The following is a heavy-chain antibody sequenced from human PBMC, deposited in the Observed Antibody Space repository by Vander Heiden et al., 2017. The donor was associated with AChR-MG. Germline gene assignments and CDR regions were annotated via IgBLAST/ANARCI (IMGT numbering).Heavy chain of an antibody. CDR1: GLPFRNYG. Sequence: QVQLVESGGGVVQPGGSLSPSCAASGLPFRNYGMHWVRQAPGKGLEWVAFIRYDGSNKYYADSVKGRFTISRDDSKNTLYVQMNSLRAEDTAVYYCARRESYSSGWCCFDSWGQGTLVTVSS. J-gene: IGHJ4*02. D-gene: IGHD6-19*01. V-gene: IGHV3-30*02. CDR2: IRYDGSNK. CDR3: ARRESYSSGWCCFDS.